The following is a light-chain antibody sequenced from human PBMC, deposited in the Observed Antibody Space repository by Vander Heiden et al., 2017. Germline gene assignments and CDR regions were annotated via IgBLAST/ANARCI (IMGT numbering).Light chain of an antibody. J-gene: IGKJ1*01. Sequence: DIQMTQSPSTLSASVGDRVTITCRASQSISSWLAWYQQKPGKAPKLLIYKASSLESGVPSTFSGSGSGTEFTLTISSLQPDDFATYYCQQYYSYPWTFGQGTKVEIK. CDR2: KAS. V-gene: IGKV1-5*03. CDR1: QSISSW. CDR3: QQYYSYPWT.